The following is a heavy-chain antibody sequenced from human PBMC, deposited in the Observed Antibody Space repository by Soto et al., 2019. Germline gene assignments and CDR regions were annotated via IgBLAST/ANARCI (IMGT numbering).Heavy chain of an antibody. D-gene: IGHD1-26*01. CDR2: IYYSGTT. CDR1: GDSITSNSYF. V-gene: IGHV4-39*01. CDR3: SVGAGNFDY. J-gene: IGHJ4*02. Sequence: SETLSLTCTVSGDSITSNSYFWAWIRQPPGKGLEWIGSIYYSGTTYYNPSLKSRVTISVDRSKNQFSLKLSSVTAADTAVYYCSVGAGNFDYWGQGALVTVSS.